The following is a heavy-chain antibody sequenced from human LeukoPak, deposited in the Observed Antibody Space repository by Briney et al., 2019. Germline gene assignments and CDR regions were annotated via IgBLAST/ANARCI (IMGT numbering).Heavy chain of an antibody. CDR2: IYYSGST. V-gene: IGHV4-39*01. CDR3: ARRCGTYRY. Sequence: SETLSLTCTVSGGSISNNDCCWGWIRQPPGKGLEWIGDIYYSGSTHYSPSLKSRVTMSVDTSKNQFSLKLSSVTAADTAVYFCARRCGTYRYWGQGTLVTVSS. CDR1: GGSISNNDCC. D-gene: IGHD1-1*01. J-gene: IGHJ4*02.